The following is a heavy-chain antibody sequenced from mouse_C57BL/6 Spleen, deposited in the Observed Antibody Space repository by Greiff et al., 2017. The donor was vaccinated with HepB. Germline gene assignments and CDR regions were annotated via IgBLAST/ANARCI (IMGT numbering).Heavy chain of an antibody. D-gene: IGHD3-3*01. CDR3: ARGGLYWYFDV. J-gene: IGHJ1*03. CDR2: ISSGNSTI. CDR1: GFTFSDYG. Sequence: EVMLVESGGGLVKPGGSLKLSCAASGFTFSDYGMHWVRQAPEKGLEWVAYISSGNSTIYYADTVKGRFTISRDNAKNTLFLQMTSLRSEDTAMYYCARGGLYWYFDVWGTGTTVTVSS. V-gene: IGHV5-17*01.